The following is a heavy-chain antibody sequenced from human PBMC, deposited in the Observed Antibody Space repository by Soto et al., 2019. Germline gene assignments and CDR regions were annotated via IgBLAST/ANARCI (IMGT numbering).Heavy chain of an antibody. CDR3: NRGSEYDFWSGYL. CDR2: IVPMFGTS. D-gene: IGHD3-3*01. V-gene: IGHV1-69*06. CDR1: GGTSTRYA. Sequence: QERLVQSGAEVRKPGSSVKVSCTVTGGTSTRYAINWVRQAPGLGLEWMGGIVPMFGTSKYAQKFQGRVTITADTSTNIAYMELRSLRSEDTAVYYCNRGSEYDFWSGYLWGQGTLVSVSS. J-gene: IGHJ4*02.